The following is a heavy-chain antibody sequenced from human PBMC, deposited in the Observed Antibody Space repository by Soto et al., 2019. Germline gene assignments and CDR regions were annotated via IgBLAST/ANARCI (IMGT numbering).Heavy chain of an antibody. V-gene: IGHV1-18*01. CDR2: ISAYNGNT. D-gene: IGHD6-19*01. Sequence: QVQLVQSGAEVKKPGASVKVSCKASGYTFTSYGISWVRQAPGQGLEWMGWISAYNGNTNYAQKRQGRVTMTHDTSTSTAYMELRSLSSDDTAVYYCARGYALYSSGWIPSGGMDVWGQGTTGTVS. J-gene: IGHJ6*02. CDR1: GYTFTSYG. CDR3: ARGYALYSSGWIPSGGMDV.